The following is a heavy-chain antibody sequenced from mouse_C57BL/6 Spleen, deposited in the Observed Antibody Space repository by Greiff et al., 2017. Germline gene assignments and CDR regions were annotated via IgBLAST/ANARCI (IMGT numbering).Heavy chain of an antibody. CDR2: IYPGSGST. V-gene: IGHV1-55*01. CDR3: ARDEYDGAWFAY. CDR1: GYTFTSYW. J-gene: IGHJ3*01. Sequence: VQLQQPGAELVKPGASVKMSCKASGYTFTSYWITWVKQRPGQGLEWIGDIYPGSGSTNYNEKFKSKATLTVDTSSSTAYMQLSSLTSEDSAVYYCARDEYDGAWFAYWGQGTLVTVSA. D-gene: IGHD2-4*01.